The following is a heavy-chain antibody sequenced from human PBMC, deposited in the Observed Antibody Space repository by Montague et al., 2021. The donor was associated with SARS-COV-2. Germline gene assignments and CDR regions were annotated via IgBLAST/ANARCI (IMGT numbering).Heavy chain of an antibody. J-gene: IGHJ4*02. D-gene: IGHD6-25*01. CDR2: INDSGTT. V-gene: IGHV4-34*01. Sequence: SETLSLTCAVYGGSFSGYWWTWIRQSPGKGLEWIGGINDSGTTKYNPSLKSRVTISVDTSKNQFSLDLTSVTVADTAVYYCARAAPGYWGQGTLVTVSS. CDR3: ARAAPGY. CDR1: GGSFSGYW.